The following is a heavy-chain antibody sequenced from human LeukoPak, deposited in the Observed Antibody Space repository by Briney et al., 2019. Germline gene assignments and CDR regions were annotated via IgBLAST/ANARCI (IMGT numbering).Heavy chain of an antibody. V-gene: IGHV3-30*04. CDR2: ISYDGSNK. D-gene: IGHD3-22*01. J-gene: IGHJ4*02. Sequence: RGSLRLSCAASGFTFSSYAMHWVRPAPGKGLEWVAVISYDGSNKYYADSVKGRFTISRDNSKNTLYLQMNSLRAEDTALYYCASDYYDSSGAPIPFDYWGQGTLVTVSS. CDR3: ASDYYDSSGAPIPFDY. CDR1: GFTFSSYA.